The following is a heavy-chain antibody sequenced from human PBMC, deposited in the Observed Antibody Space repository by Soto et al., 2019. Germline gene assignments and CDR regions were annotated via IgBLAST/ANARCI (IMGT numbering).Heavy chain of an antibody. V-gene: IGHV1-69*13. D-gene: IGHD2-2*01. CDR2: IIPIFGTA. CDR1: GGTFSSYA. J-gene: IGHJ6*02. CDR3: ARAYCSSTSCHVNYYYYYGMDV. Sequence: SVKVSFKASGGTFSSYAISWVRQAPGQGLEWMGGIIPIFGTANYAQKFQGRVTITADESTSTAYMELSSLRSEDTAVYCCARAYCSSTSCHVNYYYYYGMDVWGQGTTVTVSS.